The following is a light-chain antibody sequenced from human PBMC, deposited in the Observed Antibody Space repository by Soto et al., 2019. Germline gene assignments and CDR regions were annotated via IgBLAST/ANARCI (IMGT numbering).Light chain of an antibody. CDR2: KAS. V-gene: IGKV1-5*03. Sequence: DIQMTQSPSSLSASVGDRFTITCRANQSISNWLAWYQKKPGKVPKLLIYKASNLKSGVPSRFSGSGSGTEFTLTISSLQPDDFATYYCQHYNSYSEAFGQGTKVDIK. CDR1: QSISNW. J-gene: IGKJ1*01. CDR3: QHYNSYSEA.